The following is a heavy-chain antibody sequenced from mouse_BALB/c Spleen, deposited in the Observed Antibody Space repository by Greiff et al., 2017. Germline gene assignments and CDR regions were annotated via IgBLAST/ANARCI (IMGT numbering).Heavy chain of an antibody. CDR1: GYSITSDYA. D-gene: IGHD2-13*01. V-gene: IGHV3-2*02. J-gene: IGHJ3*01. CDR3: AHDSAWFAY. Sequence: EVKLQESGPGLVKPSQSLSLTCTVTGYSITSDYAWNWIRQFPGNKLEWMGYISYSGSTSYNPSLKSRISITRDTSKNQFFLQLNSVTTEDTATYYCAHDSAWFAYWGQGTLVTVSA. CDR2: ISYSGST.